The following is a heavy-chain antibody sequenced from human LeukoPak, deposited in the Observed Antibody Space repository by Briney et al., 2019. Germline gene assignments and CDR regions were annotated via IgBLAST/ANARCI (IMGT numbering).Heavy chain of an antibody. CDR3: ARDDFWSGYRAFDI. CDR1: GGSISSYY. J-gene: IGHJ3*02. Sequence: SETLSLTCSVSGGSISSYYWSWIRQPAGKGLEWIGRIYTSGSTNYNPSLKSRASMSVHTSKNQFSLKLSSVTAADTAVYYCARDDFWSGYRAFDIWGQGTMVTVSS. CDR2: IYTSGST. D-gene: IGHD3-3*01. V-gene: IGHV4-4*07.